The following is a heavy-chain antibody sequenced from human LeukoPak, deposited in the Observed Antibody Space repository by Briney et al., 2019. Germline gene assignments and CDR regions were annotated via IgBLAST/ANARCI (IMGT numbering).Heavy chain of an antibody. J-gene: IGHJ5*02. CDR1: GFTFSSYI. CDR2: ISSSSSYI. Sequence: GGSLRLSCAASGFTFSSYIMNWVRQAPGKGLEWVSSISSSSSYIYYADSVKGRFTISRDNAKNSLYLQMNSLRAEDTAVYYCARRTMGYCSSTSCFPLFDPWGQGTLVTVSS. CDR3: ARRTMGYCSSTSCFPLFDP. V-gene: IGHV3-21*01. D-gene: IGHD2-2*01.